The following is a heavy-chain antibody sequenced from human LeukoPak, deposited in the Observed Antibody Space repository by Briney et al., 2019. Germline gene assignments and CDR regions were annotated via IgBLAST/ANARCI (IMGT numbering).Heavy chain of an antibody. Sequence: ESGPTLVKPTQTLTLTCTFSGFSLSTSAVGVGVGWIRQPPGKALEWLALIYWNDDVRYSPSLKSRLTITKDTSKNQVVVTMTNMDPVDAATYYCARRIRSGTYFDYWGQGTLVTVSS. J-gene: IGHJ4*02. CDR1: GFSLSTSAVGVG. D-gene: IGHD1-26*01. V-gene: IGHV2-5*01. CDR2: IYWNDDV. CDR3: ARRIRSGTYFDY.